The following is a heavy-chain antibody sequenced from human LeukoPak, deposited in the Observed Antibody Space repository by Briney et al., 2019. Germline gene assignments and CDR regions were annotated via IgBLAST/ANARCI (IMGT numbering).Heavy chain of an antibody. V-gene: IGHV3-23*01. D-gene: IGHD3-10*01. CDR1: GLIFSKYA. J-gene: IGHJ1*01. Sequence: PGGSLTLSCVASGLIFSKYAMRWVRQAPGKGLEWVSVISGSGDTTYSADCGKGRFTISRDNSKNTLYYQLDSLTAEDTAVYYCAKDRASATYEYFQYWGQGTQVTVSS. CDR3: AKDRASATYEYFQY. CDR2: ISGSGDTT.